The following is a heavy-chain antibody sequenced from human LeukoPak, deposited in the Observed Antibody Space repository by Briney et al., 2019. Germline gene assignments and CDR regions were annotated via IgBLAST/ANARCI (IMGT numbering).Heavy chain of an antibody. D-gene: IGHD3-10*01. CDR2: ISGSGGST. V-gene: IGHV3-23*01. CDR1: GFTFSSYA. Sequence: GGSLSLSCAASGFTFSSYAMSWVRQAPGKGLEWVSAISGSGGSTYYADSVKGRFTISRDNSKNTLYLQMNSLRAEDTAVYYCAKDELLWFGELAGIPYWGQGTLVTVSS. J-gene: IGHJ4*02. CDR3: AKDELLWFGELAGIPY.